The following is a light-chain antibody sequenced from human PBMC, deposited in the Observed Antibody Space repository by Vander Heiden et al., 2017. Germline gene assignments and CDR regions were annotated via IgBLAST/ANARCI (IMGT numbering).Light chain of an antibody. Sequence: SVLTQPPSASGTPGQRVTISCSGSSSNIGSNYVYWYQQLPGTAPKLLIYRNNQRPSGVPDRFSGSKSGTSASLAISGLRSEDEADYYCAAWDDSLSGLFGGGTKPTVL. CDR1: SSNIGSNY. CDR3: AAWDDSLSGL. V-gene: IGLV1-47*01. CDR2: RNN. J-gene: IGLJ3*02.